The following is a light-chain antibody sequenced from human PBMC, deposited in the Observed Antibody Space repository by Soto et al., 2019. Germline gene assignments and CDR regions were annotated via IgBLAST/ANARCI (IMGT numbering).Light chain of an antibody. Sequence: EIVLTQSPATLSLSPGERATLSCRASQSVSSNLAWYQQKPGQAPRLLIYGASNRATDIPARFSGSGSGTDFTLTISSLEPEDFAVYYCQQRSNWPLGYSFGQGTKLEIK. CDR3: QQRSNWPLGYS. CDR1: QSVSSN. V-gene: IGKV3-11*01. J-gene: IGKJ2*03. CDR2: GAS.